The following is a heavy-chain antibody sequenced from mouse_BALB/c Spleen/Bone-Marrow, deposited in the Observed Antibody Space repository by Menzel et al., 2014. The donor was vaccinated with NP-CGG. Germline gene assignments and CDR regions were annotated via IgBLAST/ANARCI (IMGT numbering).Heavy chain of an antibody. J-gene: IGHJ3*01. Sequence: VQLHQSVAELVKPGASVKLFCKASLYTFSIYYMYWLKLRPGQFLEWIEEINPRCVGTNFNEKVKSMATLTVDKSSSTAYKQLSSLASEDPAVYYYKRSRPEFAYWGQGTLVTVSA. CDR2: INPRCVGT. CDR3: KRSRPEFAY. V-gene: IGHV1-53*01. CDR1: LYTFSIYY.